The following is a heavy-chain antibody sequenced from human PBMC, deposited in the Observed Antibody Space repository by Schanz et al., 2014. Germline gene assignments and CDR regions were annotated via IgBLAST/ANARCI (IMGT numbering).Heavy chain of an antibody. J-gene: IGHJ6*02. CDR2: ISGSSIHK. CDR3: ARFLARYQYYGVDV. V-gene: IGHV3-48*04. CDR1: GFTFSSYA. Sequence: EVQLLESGGGLVQPGGSLRLSCVASGFTFSSYAMSWVRQAPGKGLEWVSHISGSSIHKNYADSVKGRFSISRDNGETSVYLQINSLRVEDTAVYYCARFLARYQYYGVDVWGQGTTVIVSS. D-gene: IGHD3-3*01.